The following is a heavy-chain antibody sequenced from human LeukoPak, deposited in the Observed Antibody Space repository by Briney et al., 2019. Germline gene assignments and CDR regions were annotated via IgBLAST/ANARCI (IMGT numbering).Heavy chain of an antibody. V-gene: IGHV3-13*01. J-gene: IGHJ3*02. CDR1: GFTFRTYD. D-gene: IGHD5-24*01. CDR3: VRETVATGSNYLAPLDI. Sequence: GGSLRLSCAASGFTFRTYDMHWVRQPTGKGLEWVSAIGTIGDTYYAGSVKGRFTISREDAKNSLYLQMNNLRAGDTAVYYCVRETVATGSNYLAPLDIWGQGTMVTVSS. CDR2: IGTIGDT.